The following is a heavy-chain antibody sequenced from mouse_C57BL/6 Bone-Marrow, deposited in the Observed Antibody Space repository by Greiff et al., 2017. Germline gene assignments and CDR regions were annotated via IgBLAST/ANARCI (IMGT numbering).Heavy chain of an antibody. CDR3: ARLPCFDS. Sequence: VQLQQSVPELVHPGASVQISCQASGYSFPGYYMHWVKQSHGNILDWIGYIYPYNGVSSYNQKFKGTATLTVDKSSSTAYMELRSLTSEYSGVDYCARLPCFDSRGQGTTL. J-gene: IGHJ2*01. CDR2: IYPYNGVS. D-gene: IGHD5-5*01. V-gene: IGHV1-31*01. CDR1: GYSFPGYY.